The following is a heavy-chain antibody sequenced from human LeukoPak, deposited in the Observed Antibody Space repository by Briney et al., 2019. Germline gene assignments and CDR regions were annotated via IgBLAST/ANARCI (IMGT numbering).Heavy chain of an antibody. CDR1: GFTFSDYY. CDR3: ARDSDFYGGNPDAFDI. D-gene: IGHD4-23*01. V-gene: IGHV3-11*04. Sequence: GGSLRLSCAASGFTFSDYYMSWIRQAPGKGLEWVSYISSSGSTIYYADSVKGRFTISRDNAKNSLYLQMNSLRAEDTAVYYCARDSDFYGGNPDAFDIWGHGTMVTVSS. J-gene: IGHJ3*02. CDR2: ISSSGSTI.